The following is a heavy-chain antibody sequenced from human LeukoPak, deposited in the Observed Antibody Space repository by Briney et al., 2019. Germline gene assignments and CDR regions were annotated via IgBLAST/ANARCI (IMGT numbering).Heavy chain of an antibody. CDR2: IYYSGST. V-gene: IGHV4-39*01. D-gene: IGHD5-18*01. CDR1: GGSISSNSYY. CDR3: ARHRGGIQLWLTDWYFDL. J-gene: IGHJ2*01. Sequence: PSETLSLTCTVSGGSISSNSYYWGWIRQPPGKGLEWIGSIYYSGSTYYNPSLKSRVTISVDTSKNQYSLKLSSVTAADTAVYYCARHRGGIQLWLTDWYFDLWGRGTLVTVSS.